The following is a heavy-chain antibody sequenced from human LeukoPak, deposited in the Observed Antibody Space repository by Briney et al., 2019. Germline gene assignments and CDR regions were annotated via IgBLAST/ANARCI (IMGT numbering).Heavy chain of an antibody. D-gene: IGHD3-3*01. CDR3: ARVVDYDFWSGTSYYYYYMDV. J-gene: IGHJ6*03. Sequence: RASVKVSCKASGGTFSSYAISWVRQAPGQGLEWMGWISAYNGNTNYAQKLQGRVTMTTDTSTSTAYMELRSLRSDDTAVYYCARVVDYDFWSGTSYYYYYMDVWGKGTTVTVSS. V-gene: IGHV1-18*01. CDR2: ISAYNGNT. CDR1: GGTFSSYA.